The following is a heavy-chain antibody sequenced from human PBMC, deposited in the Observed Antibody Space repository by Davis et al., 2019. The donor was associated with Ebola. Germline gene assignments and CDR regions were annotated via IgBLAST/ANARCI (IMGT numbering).Heavy chain of an antibody. D-gene: IGHD2-2*01. CDR1: GVSISGYY. CDR2: IYYSGST. CDR3: AELVPAAIGWFDP. Sequence: MPSETLSLTCTVSGVSISGYYWSWIRQPPGKGLEWIGYIYYSGSTNYNPSLKSRVTISGDTSKNQLSLKLSSVTAADTAVYYCAELVPAAIGWFDPWGQGTLVTVS. V-gene: IGHV4-59*01. J-gene: IGHJ5*02.